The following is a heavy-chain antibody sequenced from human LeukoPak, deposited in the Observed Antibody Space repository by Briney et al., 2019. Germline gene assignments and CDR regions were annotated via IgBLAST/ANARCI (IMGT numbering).Heavy chain of an antibody. V-gene: IGHV4-4*07. CDR1: GGSISRYY. CDR2: IYTSGST. D-gene: IGHD6-19*01. J-gene: IGHJ4*02. CDR3: ARGLLVSSCWRTFDY. Sequence: SETLSLTCTVSGGSISRYYWSWIRQPAGKGLEWIGRIYTSGSTNYNPSLKSRVTMSVDTCKNQFSLKLSSVTAADSAVYYCARGLLVSSCWRTFDYWGQGTLVTVSS.